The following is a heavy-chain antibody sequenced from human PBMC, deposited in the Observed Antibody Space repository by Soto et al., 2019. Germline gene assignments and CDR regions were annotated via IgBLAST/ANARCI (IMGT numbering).Heavy chain of an antibody. V-gene: IGHV3-30*18. CDR1: GFTFSSYG. CDR2: ISYDGSNK. J-gene: IGHJ6*02. D-gene: IGHD6-19*01. Sequence: GGSLRLSCAASGFTFSSYGMHWVRQAPGKGLEWVAVISYDGSNKYYADSVKGRFTISRDNSKNTLYLQMNSLRAEDTAVYYCAKDPSKAHAAGTYYYYGMDVWGQGTTVTVSS. CDR3: AKDPSKAHAAGTYYYYGMDV.